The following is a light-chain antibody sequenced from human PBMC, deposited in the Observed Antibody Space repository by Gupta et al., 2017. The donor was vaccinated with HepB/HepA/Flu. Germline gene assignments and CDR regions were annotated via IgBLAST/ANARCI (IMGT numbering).Light chain of an antibody. V-gene: IGKV1-9*01. J-gene: IGKJ5*01. CDR3: QHRHSYPPIT. Sequence: DIQLTQSPSFLSASVGDRVTITCRASQGISTYLAWYQQEPGKAPKRLIYAESTWQSGVTSRFSGSGYGKEVTLTISSRLPEDFATYYCQHRHSYPPITFGQGTRLEIK. CDR2: AES. CDR1: QGISTY.